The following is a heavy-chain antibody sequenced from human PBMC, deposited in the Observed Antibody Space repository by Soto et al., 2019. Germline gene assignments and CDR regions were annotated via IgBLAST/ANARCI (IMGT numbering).Heavy chain of an antibody. CDR1: GESISSSSYY. D-gene: IGHD2-21*02. J-gene: IGHJ4*02. Sequence: SETLSLTCIVSGESISSSSYYWGWIRQPPGKGLEWIGSIYHSGRTYYNPSFKSRVTISIGTSKNQFSLKLSSVTATDTAVYYCARQRTTVVTQAYFDHWGQGALVTVSS. CDR3: ARQRTTVVTQAYFDH. CDR2: IYHSGRT. V-gene: IGHV4-39*01.